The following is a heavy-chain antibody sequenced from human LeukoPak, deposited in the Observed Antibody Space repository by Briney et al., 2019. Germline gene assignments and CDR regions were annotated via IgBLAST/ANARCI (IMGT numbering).Heavy chain of an antibody. CDR3: ARANGEYSYHYYYYYYMDV. Sequence: GGSLRLSCAASGFTFSSYSMNWVRQAPGKGLEWVSSISSSSSYIYYADSVKGRFTISRDNAKNSLYLQMNSLRAEDTAVYYCARANGEYSYHYYYYYYMDVWGKGTTVTVSS. J-gene: IGHJ6*03. D-gene: IGHD5-18*01. V-gene: IGHV3-21*01. CDR2: ISSSSSYI. CDR1: GFTFSSYS.